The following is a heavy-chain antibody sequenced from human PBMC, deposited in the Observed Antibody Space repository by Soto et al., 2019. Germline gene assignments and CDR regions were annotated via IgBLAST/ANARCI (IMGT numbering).Heavy chain of an antibody. CDR1: GDSISSNNNY. Sequence: SETMSLTCSVSGDSISSNNNYWSRIRKKRGEGLEWIGFISYSGTTSYSPSLKSRVAISLDTSKNQFSLSLSSVTAADTAVYYCARRRGYSNGLDPWGQGTLVTVS. D-gene: IGHD5-18*01. CDR2: ISYSGTT. CDR3: ARRRGYSNGLDP. V-gene: IGHV4-30-4*01. J-gene: IGHJ5*02.